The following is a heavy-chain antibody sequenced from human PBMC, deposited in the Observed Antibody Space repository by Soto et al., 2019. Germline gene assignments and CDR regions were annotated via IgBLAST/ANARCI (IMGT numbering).Heavy chain of an antibody. J-gene: IGHJ4*02. Sequence: QVQLVESGGGVVQPGRSLRLSCAASGFTFSSYGMHWVRQAPGKGLEWVAVISYDGSNKYYADSVKGRFTISRDNSKNTLYLQMNSLRAEDTAVYYCAKDGKRWLQHYYFDYWGQGTLVTVSS. CDR2: ISYDGSNK. CDR1: GFTFSSYG. V-gene: IGHV3-30*18. CDR3: AKDGKRWLQHYYFDY. D-gene: IGHD5-12*01.